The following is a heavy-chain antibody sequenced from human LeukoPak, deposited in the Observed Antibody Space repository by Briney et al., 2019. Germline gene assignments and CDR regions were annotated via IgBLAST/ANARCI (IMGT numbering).Heavy chain of an antibody. J-gene: IGHJ4*02. Sequence: SVKVSCKASGGTFSSYAISWVRQAPGQGLEWMGGIIPIFGTANYAQKFQGRVTITADESTSTAYMELSSLRSEDTAVYYCARGGPAVCSYCSGGSYEFDYWGQGTLVTVSS. D-gene: IGHD2-15*01. CDR2: IIPIFGTA. CDR3: ARGGPAVCSYCSGGSYEFDY. V-gene: IGHV1-69*13. CDR1: GGTFSSYA.